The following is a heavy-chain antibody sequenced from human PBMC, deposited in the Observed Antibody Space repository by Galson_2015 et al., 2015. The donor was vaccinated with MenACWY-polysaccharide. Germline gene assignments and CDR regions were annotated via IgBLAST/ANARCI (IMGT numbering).Heavy chain of an antibody. J-gene: IGHJ4*02. D-gene: IGHD3-10*01. CDR2: IYYNGDTS. CDR1: GGSITGSSYY. Sequence: SETLSLTCTVSGGSITGSSYYWAWLRQRPGKGLEWIGTIYYNGDTSYYNPSLKSRVTMSVDVPKNQLLLRLRSVTAADTAVYFCARPEGRYFSSGSFFDFWGQGALFTVSS. V-gene: IGHV4-39*01. CDR3: ARPEGRYFSSGSFFDF.